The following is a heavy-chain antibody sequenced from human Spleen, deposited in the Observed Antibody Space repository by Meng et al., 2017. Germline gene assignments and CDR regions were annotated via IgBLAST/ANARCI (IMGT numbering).Heavy chain of an antibody. D-gene: IGHD2-15*01. CDR2: IYYSGST. CDR1: GGSISSYY. Sequence: VQLQESGPGLVQPWGPLSLTCTVSGGSISSYYWSWIRQPPGKGMEWIGYIYYSGSTNYNPSLKSRVTISVDTSKNQFSLNLSSVTAADTAVYYCAGGGWSLDYWGQGTLVTVSS. J-gene: IGHJ4*02. CDR3: AGGGWSLDY. V-gene: IGHV4-59*08.